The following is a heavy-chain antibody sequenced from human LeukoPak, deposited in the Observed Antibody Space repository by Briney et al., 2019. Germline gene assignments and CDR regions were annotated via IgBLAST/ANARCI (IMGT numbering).Heavy chain of an antibody. Sequence: ASVKVSCKASGYTFSNYGINWVRQAPGQGLEWMGWINPNSGGTNYAQKFQGRVTMTRDTSISTAYMELSRLRSDDTAVYYCARERMGYSSGWYTWGQGTLVTASS. V-gene: IGHV1-2*02. CDR3: ARERMGYSSGWYT. D-gene: IGHD6-19*01. J-gene: IGHJ5*02. CDR2: INPNSGGT. CDR1: GYTFSNYG.